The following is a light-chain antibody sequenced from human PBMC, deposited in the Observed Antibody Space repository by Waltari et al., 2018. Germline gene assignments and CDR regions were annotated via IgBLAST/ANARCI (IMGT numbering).Light chain of an antibody. Sequence: EIVMTQSPATLSVSPGERVTLSCRASQSVSSNLAWYQQKRGQAPRPLIYGASTRVTGIPARFSGSGSGTEFTLTISSLQSEDFAVYFCQQYDSWLLYTFGQGTNLEIK. V-gene: IGKV3-15*01. CDR1: QSVSSN. J-gene: IGKJ2*01. CDR2: GAS. CDR3: QQYDSWLLYT.